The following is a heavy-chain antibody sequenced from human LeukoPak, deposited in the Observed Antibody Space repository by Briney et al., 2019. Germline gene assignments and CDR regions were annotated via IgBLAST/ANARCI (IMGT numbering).Heavy chain of an antibody. CDR2: INPNSGGT. Sequence: GASVKVSCKTSGYSFTDYYMHWVRQAPGQGLEWMGWINPNSGGTSSAQKFQGRVTMTRDTSITTVYMEVSWLTSDDTAIYYCARADRLHGGPYLIGPGGKGTLVTVPS. D-gene: IGHD2-21*01. J-gene: IGHJ4*02. CDR3: ARADRLHGGPYLIGP. CDR1: GYSFTDYY. V-gene: IGHV1-2*02.